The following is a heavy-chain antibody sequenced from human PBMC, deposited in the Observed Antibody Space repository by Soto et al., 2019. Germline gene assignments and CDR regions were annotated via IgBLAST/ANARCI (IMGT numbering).Heavy chain of an antibody. CDR2: MNPNSGNT. Sequence: QVQLVQSGAEVKKPGASVKVSCKASGYTFTSYDINWVRQATGQGLEWMGWMNPNSGNTGYAQKFQGRVTMTRNTSICTAYMELRSLRSEDTAVYYCAIQTEKYYYYYYMDVWGKGTTVTVSS. J-gene: IGHJ6*03. CDR1: GYTFTSYD. D-gene: IGHD4-4*01. CDR3: AIQTEKYYYYYYMDV. V-gene: IGHV1-8*01.